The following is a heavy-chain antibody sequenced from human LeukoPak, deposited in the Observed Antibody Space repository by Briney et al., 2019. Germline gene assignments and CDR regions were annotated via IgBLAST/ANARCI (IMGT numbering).Heavy chain of an antibody. V-gene: IGHV1-69*06. D-gene: IGHD5-18*01. CDR1: GGTFSSYA. J-gene: IGHJ3*02. CDR2: IIPIFGTA. Sequence: GASVKVSCKASGGTFSSYAISWVRQAPGQGLEWMGGIIPIFGTANYAQKFQGRVMITADKSTSTAYMELSSLRSEDTAVYYCAREETVMVNFDAFDIWGQGTVVTVSS. CDR3: AREETVMVNFDAFDI.